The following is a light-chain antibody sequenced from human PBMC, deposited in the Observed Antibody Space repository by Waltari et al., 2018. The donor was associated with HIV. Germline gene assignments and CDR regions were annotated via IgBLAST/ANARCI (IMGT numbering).Light chain of an antibody. CDR3: QQYYDVPLT. CDR1: QDISNS. Sequence: DIQMTQSPSSLSASIGDTVTIPCRASQDISNSVSWFQQQPGKVPKLLVHGPFILQRGVPSRFSGSGSGTDFTLTISGLQAEDFATYFCQQYYDVPLTFGGGTRVDI. CDR2: GPF. J-gene: IGKJ4*01. V-gene: IGKV1-NL1*01.